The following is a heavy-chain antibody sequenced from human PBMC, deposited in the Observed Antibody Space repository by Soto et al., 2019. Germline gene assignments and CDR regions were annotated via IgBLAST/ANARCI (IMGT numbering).Heavy chain of an antibody. CDR1: GFTFSSDG. CDR3: AKDRIYFDY. J-gene: IGHJ4*02. Sequence: QVQLVESGGGVVQPGRSLRLSCAASGFTFSSDGMQWVRQAPGKGLERVAGISYDGSNKYYADSVKGRFTITRDNYKNTLYLQMNSLRAEDTAVYYCAKDRIYFDYWGQGTLVTVSS. CDR2: ISYDGSNK. V-gene: IGHV3-30*18.